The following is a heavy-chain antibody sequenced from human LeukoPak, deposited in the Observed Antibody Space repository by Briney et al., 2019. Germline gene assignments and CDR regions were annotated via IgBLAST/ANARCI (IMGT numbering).Heavy chain of an antibody. CDR1: GFSFISYG. Sequence: GGSLRLSCAASGFSFISYGMHWVRQAPGKGLEWVGVISDDGRRKDYADSVKGRFTISRDNSKDTPYLQMNSLRAEDTAVYYCAKRPSDYGDYVSYFDYWGQGTLVTVSS. CDR2: ISDDGRRK. CDR3: AKRPSDYGDYVSYFDY. J-gene: IGHJ4*02. D-gene: IGHD4-17*01. V-gene: IGHV3-30*18.